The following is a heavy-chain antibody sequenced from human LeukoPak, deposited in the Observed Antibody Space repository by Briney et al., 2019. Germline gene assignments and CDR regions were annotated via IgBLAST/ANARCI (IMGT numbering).Heavy chain of an antibody. CDR3: ARSGSRPSGGAFDL. CDR2: LYYSGRN. CDR1: GASIKSYY. Sequence: SETLSLTCTVSGASIKSYYWSWIRQPPGKGLQWIAYLYYSGRNNFNLSLESRLTISVDTSKNQFSLKLNSVTAADTAMYYCARSGSRPSGGAFDLWGKGTMVTVS. V-gene: IGHV4-59*08. J-gene: IGHJ3*01. D-gene: IGHD1-26*01.